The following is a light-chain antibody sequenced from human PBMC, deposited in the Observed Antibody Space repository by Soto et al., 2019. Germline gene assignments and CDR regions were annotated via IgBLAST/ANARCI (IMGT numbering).Light chain of an antibody. CDR3: CSSGGSPTYV. Sequence: QSALTQPASVSGSPGQSITISCTGTSSNVGSYKLVSWYQQHPGKAPKLMIFEVNKRPSGASNRFSGSKSGNTASLTISGLKVEDEADYYCCSSGGSPTYVFGTGTKV. V-gene: IGLV2-23*02. CDR2: EVN. J-gene: IGLJ1*01. CDR1: SSNVGSYKL.